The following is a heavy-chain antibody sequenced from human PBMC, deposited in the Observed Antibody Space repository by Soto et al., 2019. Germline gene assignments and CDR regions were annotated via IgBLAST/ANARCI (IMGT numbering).Heavy chain of an antibody. CDR1: GYIFTNND. Sequence: ASVKVSCKASGYIFTNNDVSWVRQATGQGLEWMGWMNPGSGDTGYAQKFQGRVTITADESTSTAYMELSSLRSEDTAVYYCARGAAPPRDYYYYYGMDVWGQGTTVTVSS. CDR2: MNPGSGDT. D-gene: IGHD6-6*01. CDR3: ARGAAPPRDYYYYYGMDV. V-gene: IGHV1-8*01. J-gene: IGHJ6*02.